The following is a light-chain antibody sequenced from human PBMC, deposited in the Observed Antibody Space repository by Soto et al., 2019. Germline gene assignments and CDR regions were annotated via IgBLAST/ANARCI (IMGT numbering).Light chain of an antibody. J-gene: IGLJ2*01. CDR3: SSFTGTSALIL. V-gene: IGLV2-14*01. CDR2: EVS. CDR1: SSDVGGYDY. Sequence: QSVVTQPASVSGSPGQSITISCTGTSSDVGGYDYVSWYQQYPGKAPRLIIYEVSSRPSGVSNRFSGSKSGNTASLTISGLRAEDEGDYCCSSFTGTSALILFGGGTKLTVL.